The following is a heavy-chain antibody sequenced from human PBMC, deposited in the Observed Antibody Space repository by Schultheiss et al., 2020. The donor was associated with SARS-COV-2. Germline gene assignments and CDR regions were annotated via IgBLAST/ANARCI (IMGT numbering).Heavy chain of an antibody. D-gene: IGHD2-21*02. CDR1: GFTFSSYA. J-gene: IGHJ4*02. Sequence: GGSLRLSCAASGFTFSSYAMHWVRQAPGKGLEWVSYISSSGSTIYYADSVKGRFTISRDNAKNSLYLQMNSLRAEDTAVYYCARDQGGDCYLDYWGQGTLVTVSS. CDR3: ARDQGGDCYLDY. CDR2: ISSSGSTI. V-gene: IGHV3-48*03.